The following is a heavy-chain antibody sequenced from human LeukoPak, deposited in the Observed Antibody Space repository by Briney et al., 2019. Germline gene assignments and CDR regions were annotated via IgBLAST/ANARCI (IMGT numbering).Heavy chain of an antibody. D-gene: IGHD3-16*01. Sequence: SETLSLTCAVYGGSFSGYYWSWIRQPPGKGLEWIGEINHSGSTNCNPSLKSRVTISVDTSKNQFSLKLNSVTAADTAMYYCARGMRGVVYFDYWGQGALVTVSS. CDR3: ARGMRGVVYFDY. CDR2: INHSGST. CDR1: GGSFSGYY. J-gene: IGHJ4*02. V-gene: IGHV4-34*01.